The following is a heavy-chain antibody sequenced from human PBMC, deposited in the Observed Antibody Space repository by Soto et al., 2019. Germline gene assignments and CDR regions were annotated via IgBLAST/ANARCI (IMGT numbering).Heavy chain of an antibody. V-gene: IGHV3-11*01. CDR3: ARDYVDTAMAFFDY. CDR1: GFTFSDYY. D-gene: IGHD5-18*01. CDR2: ISSSGSTI. Sequence: QVQLVESGGGLVKPGGSLRLSCAASGFTFSDYYMSWIRQAPGKGLEWASYISSSGSTIYYVDSVKGRFTISRDNAKNALYLQMDSMRAEDAAVYYCARDYVDTAMAFFDYWGQGTLVTVSS. J-gene: IGHJ4*02.